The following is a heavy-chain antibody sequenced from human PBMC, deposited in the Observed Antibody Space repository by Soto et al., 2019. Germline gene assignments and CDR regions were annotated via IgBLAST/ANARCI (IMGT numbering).Heavy chain of an antibody. CDR3: ARNLGGGADC. CDR2: ISSAGTT. J-gene: IGHJ4*02. CDR1: GFILSNYD. D-gene: IGHD3-10*01. Sequence: EVQLLESGGDLVQPGGSLRLSCAASGFILSNYDMSWVRQAPGKGLEWVSGISSAGTTYYADSVKGRFTISRDNSENTLYLQMNSLGAEDTAAYYCARNLGGGADCWGQGTLVTASS. V-gene: IGHV3-23*01.